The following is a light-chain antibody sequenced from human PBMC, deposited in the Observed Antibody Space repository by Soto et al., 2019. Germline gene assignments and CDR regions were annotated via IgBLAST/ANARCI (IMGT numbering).Light chain of an antibody. J-gene: IGLJ1*01. V-gene: IGLV2-8*01. CDR2: EVS. CDR1: SSDVGSSNY. CDR3: SSTAGSNNPFV. Sequence: QSALTQPPSASGSPGQSVTISCTGTSSDVGSSNYVSWHQQHPGKAPKVIIYEVSKRPSGVPDRFSGSRSGNKASLTVSGLQADDEADYYCSSTAGSNNPFVFGTGTKLTVL.